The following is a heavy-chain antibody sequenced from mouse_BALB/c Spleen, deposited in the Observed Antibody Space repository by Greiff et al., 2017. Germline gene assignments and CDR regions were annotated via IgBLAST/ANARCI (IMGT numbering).Heavy chain of an antibody. Sequence: VQLQESGPELVKPGASVRISCKASGYTFTSYYIHWVKQRPGQGLEWIGWIYPGNVNTKYNEKFKGKATLTADKSSSTAYMQLSSLTSEDSAVYFCAREAWFAYWGQGTLVTVSA. CDR1: GYTFTSYY. CDR2: IYPGNVNT. V-gene: IGHV1S56*01. CDR3: AREAWFAY. J-gene: IGHJ3*01.